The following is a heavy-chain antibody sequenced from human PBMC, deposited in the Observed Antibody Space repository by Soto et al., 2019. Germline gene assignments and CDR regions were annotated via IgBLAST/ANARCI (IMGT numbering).Heavy chain of an antibody. Sequence: VQLVESGGGVVQPGRSLRLSCAASGFTFSSYAMHWVRQAPGKGLEWVAVISYDGSNKYYADSVKGRFTISRDNYKNTLYLQMNSLRAEDTAVYYCAREQDGSGPPPPVDAFDIWGQGTMVTVSS. J-gene: IGHJ3*02. V-gene: IGHV3-30-3*01. D-gene: IGHD3-10*01. CDR2: ISYDGSNK. CDR3: AREQDGSGPPPPVDAFDI. CDR1: GFTFSSYA.